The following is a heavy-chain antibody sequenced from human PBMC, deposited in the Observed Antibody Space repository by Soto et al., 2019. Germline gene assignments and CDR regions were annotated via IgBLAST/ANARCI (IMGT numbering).Heavy chain of an antibody. CDR1: GLTFSSFA. CDR2: ISASGTDT. V-gene: IGHV3-23*01. D-gene: IGHD1-26*01. J-gene: IGHJ4*02. Sequence: GGALRVSCAASGLTFSSFAMSWVRQAPGKGLEWVSTISASGTDTYYEDSVQGRFIISRDNSKDTLFLQMNSLRLEDTAMYFCAKGGASYYGLFGSWGQGTLVPVSS. CDR3: AKGGASYYGLFGS.